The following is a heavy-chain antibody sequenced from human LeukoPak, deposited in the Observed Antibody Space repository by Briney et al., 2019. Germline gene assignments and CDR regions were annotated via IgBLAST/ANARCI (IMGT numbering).Heavy chain of an antibody. Sequence: SETLSLTCAVYGGSFSGYYWSWIRQPPGKGLEWIGEINHSGSTNYNPSLKSRVTISVDTSKNQFSLKLSSVTAADAAVYYCARTRLFRYWFDPWGQGSLVTVCS. CDR1: GGSFSGYY. D-gene: IGHD3-10*01. V-gene: IGHV4-34*01. CDR2: INHSGST. J-gene: IGHJ5*02. CDR3: ARTRLFRYWFDP.